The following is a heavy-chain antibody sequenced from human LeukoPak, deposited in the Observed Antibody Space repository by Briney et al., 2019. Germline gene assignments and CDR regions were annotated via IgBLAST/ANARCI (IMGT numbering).Heavy chain of an antibody. CDR3: ASFPSY. V-gene: IGHV3-74*01. Sequence: PGGSLRLSCAAAAFTFSSYWMHWVRQAPGKGLVWVSRLNIDGSSTSYADSVKGRFTISRDNAKNTLYLQMNSLRAEDTAVYYCASFPSYWGQGTLVTVSS. J-gene: IGHJ4*02. CDR2: LNIDGSST. CDR1: AFTFSSYW.